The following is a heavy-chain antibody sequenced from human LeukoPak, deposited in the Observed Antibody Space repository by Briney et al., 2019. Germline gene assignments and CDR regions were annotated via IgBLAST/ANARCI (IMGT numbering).Heavy chain of an antibody. J-gene: IGHJ4*02. CDR2: IYSGGST. Sequence: GGSLRLSCAASGFTVSSNYMSWVRQAPGKGLEWVSVIYSGGSTYYADSVKGRFTISRDNSKNTLYLQMNSLRAEDTAVYYCARDRGGATEYFDSWGQGPRVTVSS. CDR1: GFTVSSNY. CDR3: ARDRGGATEYFDS. V-gene: IGHV3-53*01. D-gene: IGHD1-26*01.